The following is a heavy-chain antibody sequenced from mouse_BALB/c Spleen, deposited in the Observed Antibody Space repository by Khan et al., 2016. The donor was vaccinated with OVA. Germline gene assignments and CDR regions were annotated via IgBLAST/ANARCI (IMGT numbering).Heavy chain of an antibody. CDR3: AREGLRWVAMDY. CDR1: GYTFTSYD. Sequence: QVQLQQSGPEVVKPGALVKISCKASGYTFTSYDINWVKQRPGQGLEWIGWIYPGDGSTEYNEKFKGKATLTADDSSNTAYMQLSSLTSENYAVYFCAREGLRWVAMDYWGQGTSVTVSS. D-gene: IGHD2-4*01. CDR2: IYPGDGST. V-gene: IGHV1S56*01. J-gene: IGHJ4*01.